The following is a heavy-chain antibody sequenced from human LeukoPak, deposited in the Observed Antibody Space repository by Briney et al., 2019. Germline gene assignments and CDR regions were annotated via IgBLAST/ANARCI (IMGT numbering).Heavy chain of an antibody. Sequence: GGSLRLSCAAPGFTFSSYGMHWVRQAPGKGLEWVAIIWYDGSNKYYADYVKGRFTISRDNSKDTLYLQMNSLRAEDTAVYYCGSGKPSGWSYWGQGTLVTVSS. CDR3: GSGKPSGWSY. CDR1: GFTFSSYG. J-gene: IGHJ4*02. D-gene: IGHD6-19*01. CDR2: IWYDGSNK. V-gene: IGHV3-33*01.